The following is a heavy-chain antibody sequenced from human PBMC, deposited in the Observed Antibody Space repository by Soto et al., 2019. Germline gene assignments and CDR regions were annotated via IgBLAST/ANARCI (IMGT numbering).Heavy chain of an antibody. CDR3: ARHPRQQLVNYYYYGMDV. Sequence: QLQLQESGPGLVKPSETLSLTCTVSGGSISSSSYYWGWIRQPPGKGLEWIGSIYYSGSTYYNPSLKSRVTISVDTSKNQFSLKLSSVTAADTAVYYCARHPRQQLVNYYYYGMDVWGQGTTVTVSS. CDR2: IYYSGST. D-gene: IGHD6-13*01. CDR1: GGSISSSSYY. J-gene: IGHJ6*02. V-gene: IGHV4-39*01.